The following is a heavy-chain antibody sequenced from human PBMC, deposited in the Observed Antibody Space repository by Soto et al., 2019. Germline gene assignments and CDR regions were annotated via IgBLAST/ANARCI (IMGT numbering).Heavy chain of an antibody. V-gene: IGHV1-2*04. Sequence: QVQLVQSGAEVKKPGASVKVSCKASGYTFTGYYMHWVRQAPGQGLEWMGWINPNSGGTNYAQKFQGWVTMTRDTSISTAYMELSRLRSDDTAVYYCARALGYCSGGSCYTEYYFDYWGQGTLVTVSS. CDR2: INPNSGGT. D-gene: IGHD2-15*01. J-gene: IGHJ4*02. CDR1: GYTFTGYY. CDR3: ARALGYCSGGSCYTEYYFDY.